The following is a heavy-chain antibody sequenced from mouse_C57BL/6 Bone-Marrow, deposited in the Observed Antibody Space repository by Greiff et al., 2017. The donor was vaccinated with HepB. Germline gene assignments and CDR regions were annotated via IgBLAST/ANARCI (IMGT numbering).Heavy chain of an antibody. CDR3: ARWRRTTRDFDY. CDR2: INPYNGGT. D-gene: IGHD1-1*01. CDR1: GYTFTDYY. V-gene: IGHV1-19*01. J-gene: IGHJ2*01. Sequence: EVHLVESGPVLVKPGASVKMSCKASGYTFTDYYMNWVKQSHGKSLEWIGVINPYNGGTSYNQKFKGKATLTVDKSSSTAYMELNSLTSEDSAVYYCARWRRTTRDFDYWGQGTTLTVSS.